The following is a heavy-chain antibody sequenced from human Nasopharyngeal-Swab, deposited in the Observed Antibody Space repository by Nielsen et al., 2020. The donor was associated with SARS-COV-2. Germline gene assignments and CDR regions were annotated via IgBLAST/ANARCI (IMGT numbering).Heavy chain of an antibody. CDR2: ISYDGSNK. Sequence: GESLKISCAASGFTFSSYAMHWVRQAPGKGLEWVAVISYDGSNKYYADSVKGRFTISRDNSKNTLYLQMNSLRAEDTAVYYCARAEGGYSYGRFFDYWGQGTLVTASS. CDR3: ARAEGGYSYGRFFDY. J-gene: IGHJ4*02. D-gene: IGHD5-18*01. V-gene: IGHV3-30-3*01. CDR1: GFTFSSYA.